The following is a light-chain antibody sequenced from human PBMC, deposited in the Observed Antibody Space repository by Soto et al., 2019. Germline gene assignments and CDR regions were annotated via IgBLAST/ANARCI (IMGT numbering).Light chain of an antibody. CDR2: DAS. J-gene: IGKJ1*01. V-gene: IGKV1-16*01. CDR3: QQYHSYPAS. CDR1: QGISSF. Sequence: DPQMTQSPSSLSASVGDRVTITCRASQGISSFLAWFQQKPGKAPKSLIYDASTLQSGVSSRFSGSGSDTHFTLTISSLQPEDFATYYCQQYHSYPASFGQGTKVEIK.